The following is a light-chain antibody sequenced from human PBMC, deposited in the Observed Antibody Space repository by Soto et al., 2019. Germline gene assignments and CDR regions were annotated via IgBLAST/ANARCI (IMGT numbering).Light chain of an antibody. CDR1: SSDVGGYNY. CDR2: DVS. J-gene: IGLJ3*02. V-gene: IGLV2-11*01. CDR3: CSYAGSYTWV. Sequence: QSVLTQPRSVSGSPGQSVTISCTGTSSDVGGYNYVSWYQQHPGKAPKLMIYDVSKRPSGVPDRFSGSKSGNTASLTISGLQAEDEADYYCCSYAGSYTWVFGGVTQLTVL.